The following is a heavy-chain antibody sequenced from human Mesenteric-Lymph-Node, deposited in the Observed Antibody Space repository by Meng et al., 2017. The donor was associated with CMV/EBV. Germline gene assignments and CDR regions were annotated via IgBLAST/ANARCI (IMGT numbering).Heavy chain of an antibody. V-gene: IGHV3-7*01. CDR2: IKEDGNEK. CDR1: GFTFSTYC. CDR3: ARVDGDYGWFDP. Sequence: GESLKISCAASGFTFSTYCMTWVRQAPGKGLEWVGNIKEDGNEKNYVDSVKGRFTISRDNAKNTLYLQMNSLRAEDTAVYYCARVDGDYGWFDPWGQGTLVTVSS. J-gene: IGHJ5*02. D-gene: IGHD4-17*01.